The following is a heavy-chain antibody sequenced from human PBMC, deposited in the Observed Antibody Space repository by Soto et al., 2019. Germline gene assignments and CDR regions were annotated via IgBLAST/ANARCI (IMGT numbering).Heavy chain of an antibody. D-gene: IGHD3-3*01. Sequence: QVQLLQSGAEVKKPGASVRISCKSSANTFINNYINWVRQAPGQGLEWLGVFNPRGGTTRYAQKFQGRVTMNGDTSKRTVFMELSNLKSEDTAVYYCARVYGLVQYDDFWSGYYDYWGQGTLVIVSS. V-gene: IGHV1-46*01. CDR3: ARVYGLVQYDDFWSGYYDY. J-gene: IGHJ4*02. CDR1: ANTFINNY. CDR2: FNPRGGTT.